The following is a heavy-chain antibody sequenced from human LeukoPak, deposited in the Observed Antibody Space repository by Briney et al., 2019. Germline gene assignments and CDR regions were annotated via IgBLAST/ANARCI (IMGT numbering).Heavy chain of an antibody. CDR2: LSTSGST. J-gene: IGHJ4*02. CDR1: GGSISSNTYY. Sequence: TLSLTCTVSGGSISSNTYYFNWIRQPAGKGLEWIGLLSTSGSTDYNPLLSSRITMSLDTSKTHFSLKLTSVTATDTAVYYCARQTRTYDYESGNYYKEDFWGQGTLVIVSS. CDR3: ARQTRTYDYESGNYYKEDF. D-gene: IGHD3-10*01. V-gene: IGHV4-61*02.